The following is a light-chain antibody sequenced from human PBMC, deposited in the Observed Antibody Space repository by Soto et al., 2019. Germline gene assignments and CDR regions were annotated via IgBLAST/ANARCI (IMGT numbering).Light chain of an antibody. CDR3: CSYAGSQV. V-gene: IGLV2-23*01. CDR1: SSDVGSYNL. Sequence: QSALTQPASVSGSPGQSITISCTGTSSDVGSYNLVSWYQQHPGKAPKLMIYEGSKRPSGVSNRFSGSKSGNTASLTISGLQGEDEADFYCCSYAGSQVFGGGTKLTVL. J-gene: IGLJ2*01. CDR2: EGS.